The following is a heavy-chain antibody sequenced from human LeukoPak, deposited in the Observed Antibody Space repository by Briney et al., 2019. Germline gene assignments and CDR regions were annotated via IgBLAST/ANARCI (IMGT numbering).Heavy chain of an antibody. D-gene: IGHD3-10*01. CDR2: ISGSGGST. CDR3: AKDQITMVRGVIITDAFDI. V-gene: IGHV3-23*01. CDR1: GFTFSDYW. Sequence: GGSLRLSCVASGFTFSDYWMSWVRQAPGKGLEWVSAISGSGGSTYYADSVKGRFTISRDNSKNTLYLQMNSLRAEDTAVYYCAKDQITMVRGVIITDAFDIWGQGTMVTVSS. J-gene: IGHJ3*02.